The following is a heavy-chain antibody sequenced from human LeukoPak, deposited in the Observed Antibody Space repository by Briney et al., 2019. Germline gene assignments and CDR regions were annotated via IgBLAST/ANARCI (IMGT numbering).Heavy chain of an antibody. J-gene: IGHJ4*02. Sequence: GGSLRLSCAASGFTFSSYAMSWVRQAPGKGLEWVANIKQNGGEKYYVDSVKGRFTISRDNAKNSLYLQMNSLRAEDTAVYYCAREVYHVVVAATDYWGQGTLVTVSS. CDR3: AREVYHVVVAATDY. CDR2: IKQNGGEK. CDR1: GFTFSSYA. D-gene: IGHD2-15*01. V-gene: IGHV3-7*01.